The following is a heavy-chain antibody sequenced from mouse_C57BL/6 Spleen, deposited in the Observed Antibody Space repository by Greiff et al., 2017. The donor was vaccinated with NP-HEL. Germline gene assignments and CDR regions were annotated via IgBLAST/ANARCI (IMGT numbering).Heavy chain of an antibody. D-gene: IGHD1-1*02. CDR3: AKEGDGGEGCFDV. V-gene: IGHV1-76*01. Sequence: AQLQQSGAELVRPGASVKLSCKASGHTFTDYSTNWVKQRPGQGLEWIPRIYPGSGNSYYNEKFTAKGTLTAEKSSSTAYMQLSSLTTESSAVYFCAKEGDGGEGCFDVWGTGTTVTVSS. J-gene: IGHJ1*03. CDR1: GHTFTDYS. CDR2: IYPGSGNS.